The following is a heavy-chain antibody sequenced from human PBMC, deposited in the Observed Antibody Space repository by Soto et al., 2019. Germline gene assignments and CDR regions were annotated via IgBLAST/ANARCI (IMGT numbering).Heavy chain of an antibody. CDR2: INSDGNIT. Sequence: GGSLRLSCAASGFTFSTYWMHWVRQAPGKGLVWVSRINSDGNITNYADAVKGRFTISRDNAKNTLYLQMTSLRAEDTAVYYCARLSCSGGNCYSEIDYWGQGTLVTVSS. CDR3: ARLSCSGGNCYSEIDY. D-gene: IGHD2-15*01. V-gene: IGHV3-74*01. J-gene: IGHJ4*02. CDR1: GFTFSTYW.